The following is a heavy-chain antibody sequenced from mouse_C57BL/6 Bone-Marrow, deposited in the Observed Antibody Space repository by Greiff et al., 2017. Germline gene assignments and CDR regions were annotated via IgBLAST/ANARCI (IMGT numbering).Heavy chain of an antibody. J-gene: IGHJ4*01. Sequence: QVQLQQSGPELVKPGASVKISCKASGYTFTGYYINWVKQRPGQGLEWIGWIFPGSGSTYYNEKFKGKATLTVDKSSSTAYMLLSSLTSEDSAVYFCAREIYYGNYDPCYAMDYWGQGTSVTVSS. V-gene: IGHV1-75*01. CDR2: IFPGSGST. D-gene: IGHD2-1*01. CDR3: AREIYYGNYDPCYAMDY. CDR1: GYTFTGYY.